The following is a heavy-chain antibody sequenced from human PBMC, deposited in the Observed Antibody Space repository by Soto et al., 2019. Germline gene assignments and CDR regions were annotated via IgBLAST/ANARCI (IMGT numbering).Heavy chain of an antibody. Sequence: PSETLSLTCAVSGYCISSGYYWGWIRQPPGRGLEWIGSISHSGTTYYNPSLRSRVTISIDTSNNQFSLKLSSVTAADTAVYYCARASGGNSGWGHWSDPWGQGTLVTVSS. J-gene: IGHJ5*02. D-gene: IGHD2-21*02. CDR1: GYCISSGYY. CDR3: ARASGGNSGWGHWSDP. CDR2: ISHSGTT. V-gene: IGHV4-38-2*01.